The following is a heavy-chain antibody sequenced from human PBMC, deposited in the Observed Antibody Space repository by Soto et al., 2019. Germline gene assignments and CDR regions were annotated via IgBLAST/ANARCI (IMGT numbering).Heavy chain of an antibody. J-gene: IGHJ6*02. CDR3: ARSQGSSTSLEIYYYYYYGMDV. CDR2: IIPIPGTA. CDR1: GGTFGSYA. D-gene: IGHD2-2*01. Sequence: QVQLVQSGAEVKKPGSSVKVSCKASGGTFGSYAISWVRQAPGQGLEWMGGIIPIPGTANYAQKFQGRVTIVADASTSTAYRELSSLRSEDTAVYYCARSQGSSTSLEIYYYYYYGMDVWVQGTTVTVSS. V-gene: IGHV1-69*01.